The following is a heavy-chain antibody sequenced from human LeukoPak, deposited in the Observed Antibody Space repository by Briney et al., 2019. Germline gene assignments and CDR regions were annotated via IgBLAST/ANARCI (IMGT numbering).Heavy chain of an antibody. CDR2: IKGDGSDK. Sequence: GGSLRLSCAASGFIFSNYWMRWVRQAPGKGLEWVANIKGDGSDKNYVDSVKGRFTISRDNAKNSMYLEMNSLRGDDTAVYYCAREGLPAAGDCWGHGTLVTVSS. CDR3: AREGLPAAGDC. D-gene: IGHD2-2*01. V-gene: IGHV3-7*01. CDR1: GFIFSNYW. J-gene: IGHJ4*01.